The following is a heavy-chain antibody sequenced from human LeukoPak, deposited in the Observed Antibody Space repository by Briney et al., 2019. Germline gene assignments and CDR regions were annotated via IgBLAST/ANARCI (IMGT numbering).Heavy chain of an antibody. CDR3: ARTPSSSTSGHNWFDP. J-gene: IGHJ5*02. V-gene: IGHV4-59*12. CDR2: IYYSGST. Sequence: SETLSLTCTVSGGSISSYYWSWIRQPPGKGLEWIGYIYYSGSTNYNPSLKSRVTISVDTSKNQFSLKLSSVTAADTAVYYCARTPSSSTSGHNWFDPWGQGTLVTVSS. D-gene: IGHD2-2*01. CDR1: GGSISSYY.